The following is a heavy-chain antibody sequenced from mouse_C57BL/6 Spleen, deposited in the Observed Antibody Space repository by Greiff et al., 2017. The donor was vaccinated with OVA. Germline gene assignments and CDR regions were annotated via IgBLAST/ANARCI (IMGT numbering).Heavy chain of an antibody. J-gene: IGHJ2*01. V-gene: IGHV5-4*01. Sequence: EVQRVESGGGLVKPGGSLKLSCAASGFTFSSYAMSWVRQTPEKRLEWVATISDGGSYTYYPDNVKGRFTISRDNAKNNLYLQMSHLKSEDTAMYYCARDRDYYGSRSYFDYWGQGTTLTVSS. CDR1: GFTFSSYA. D-gene: IGHD1-1*01. CDR2: ISDGGSYT. CDR3: ARDRDYYGSRSYFDY.